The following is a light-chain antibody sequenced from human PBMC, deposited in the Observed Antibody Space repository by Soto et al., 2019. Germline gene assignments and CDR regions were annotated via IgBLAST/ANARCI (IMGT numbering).Light chain of an antibody. Sequence: QSALTQPPSVSGSPGQSVTISAPGTTSDVGSYNRVSWYQQPPGTAPKLMIYEVTNRPSGVPDRFSGSKSGNTASLTISGLQAEDEADYYCSSFTSSSTLVFGGGTKLTVL. J-gene: IGLJ2*01. CDR3: SSFTSSSTLV. CDR2: EVT. CDR1: TSDVGSYNR. V-gene: IGLV2-18*02.